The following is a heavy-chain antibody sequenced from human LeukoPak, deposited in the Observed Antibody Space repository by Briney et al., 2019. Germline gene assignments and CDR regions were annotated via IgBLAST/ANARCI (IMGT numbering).Heavy chain of an antibody. CDR1: GGSISSSSYY. V-gene: IGHV4-39*07. D-gene: IGHD1-26*01. CDR3: AAKRYSGSYVNWFDP. Sequence: SDTLSLTCTVSGGSISSSSYYWRWIRQPPGEGLEWIGSIYYSGSTYYNPALKSRVTKSVDTSKNLFSLKLTSVTAADTTVYYCAAKRYSGSYVNWFDPWGQGTLVTVSS. CDR2: IYYSGST. J-gene: IGHJ5*02.